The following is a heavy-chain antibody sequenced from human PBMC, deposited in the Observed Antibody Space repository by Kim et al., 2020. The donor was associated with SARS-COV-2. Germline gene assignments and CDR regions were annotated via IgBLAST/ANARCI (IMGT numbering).Heavy chain of an antibody. J-gene: IGHJ5*02. CDR2: IYYSGST. CDR1: GGSISSSSYY. CDR3: ARHGGGARMVRGIYNWFDP. V-gene: IGHV4-39*01. D-gene: IGHD3-10*01. Sequence: SETMSLTCTVSGGSISSSSYYWGWIRQPPGKGLEWIGSIYYSGSTYYNPSLKSRVTISVDTSKNQFSLKLSSVTAADTAVYYCARHGGGARMVRGIYNWFDPWGQGTLVTVSS.